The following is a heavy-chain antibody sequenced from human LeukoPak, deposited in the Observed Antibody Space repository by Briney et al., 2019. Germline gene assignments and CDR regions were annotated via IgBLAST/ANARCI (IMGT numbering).Heavy chain of an antibody. Sequence: SSETLSLTCTVSGGSISSYYRSWIRQPPGKGLEWIGYIYYSGSTNYNPSLKSRVTISVDTSKNQFSLKLSSVTAADTAVYYCARSGRGYSYGTYYFDYWGQGTLVTVSS. CDR2: IYYSGST. D-gene: IGHD5-18*01. V-gene: IGHV4-59*01. CDR3: ARSGRGYSYGTYYFDY. J-gene: IGHJ4*02. CDR1: GGSISSYY.